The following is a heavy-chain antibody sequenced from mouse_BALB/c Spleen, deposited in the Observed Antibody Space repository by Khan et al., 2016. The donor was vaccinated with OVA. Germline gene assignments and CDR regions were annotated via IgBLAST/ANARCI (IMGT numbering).Heavy chain of an antibody. V-gene: IGHV2-9*02. CDR1: GFSLTSYG. CDR3: AGLYYYGSSFYAMDY. CDR2: IWAGGST. D-gene: IGHD1-1*01. Sequence: QVQLKESGPGLVAPSQSLSITCTVSGFSLTSYGVHWVRQPPGKGLEWLGVIWAGGSTNYNSALMSRLSISKDNSKSQVFLKMNRLQTDDTAMYYCAGLYYYGSSFYAMDYWGQGTSVTVSS. J-gene: IGHJ4*01.